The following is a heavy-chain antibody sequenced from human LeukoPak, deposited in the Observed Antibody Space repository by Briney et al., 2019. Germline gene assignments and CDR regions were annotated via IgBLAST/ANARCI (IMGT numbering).Heavy chain of an antibody. J-gene: IGHJ3*02. CDR2: IYHSGST. CDR1: GGSISSGGYS. Sequence: PSETLSLTCAVSGGSISSGGYSWSWIRQPPGKGLEWIGYIYHSGSTYYNPSLKSRVTISVDRSKNQFSLKLSSVTAADTAVYYCARATTAIPGNDAFDIWGQGTMVTVSS. D-gene: IGHD2-21*02. CDR3: ARATTAIPGNDAFDI. V-gene: IGHV4-30-2*01.